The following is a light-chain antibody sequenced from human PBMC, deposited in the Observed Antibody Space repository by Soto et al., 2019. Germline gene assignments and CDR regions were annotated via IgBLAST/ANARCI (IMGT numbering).Light chain of an antibody. J-gene: IGLJ1*01. CDR3: SSYTSTSTLYV. Sequence: QSVLTQPASVSGSPGQSITMSCTGSNSDIGTYNYVSWYQQHPGKAPKLVISEVSNRPSGISHRFSGSKSGNAASLTISGLQAEDEATYYCSSYTSTSTLYVFGPGTKVTVL. V-gene: IGLV2-14*01. CDR2: EVS. CDR1: NSDIGTYNY.